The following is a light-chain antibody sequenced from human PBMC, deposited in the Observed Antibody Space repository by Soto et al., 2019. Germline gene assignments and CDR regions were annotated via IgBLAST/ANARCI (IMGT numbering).Light chain of an antibody. Sequence: QSVLTQPPSASGTPGQRVTISCSGSRSNIGTNTVNWYQQLPGMAPKLLIYRSHQRPSGVPDRFSGSKSGTSASLAISGLQSEDEADYYCAAWDDSLNGPVFGTGTKLTVL. V-gene: IGLV1-44*01. CDR3: AAWDDSLNGPV. CDR2: RSH. CDR1: RSNIGTNT. J-gene: IGLJ1*01.